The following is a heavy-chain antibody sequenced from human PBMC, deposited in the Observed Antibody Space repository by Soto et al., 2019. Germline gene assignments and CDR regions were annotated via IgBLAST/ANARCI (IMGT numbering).Heavy chain of an antibody. CDR1: GGSISSGDYY. CDR3: ARGCSDTTCPRPYYGMDV. D-gene: IGHD2-2*01. J-gene: IGHJ6*02. V-gene: IGHV4-30-4*01. CDR2: IYKSGST. Sequence: QVQLQESGPGLVKPSQTLSLTCTVSGGSISSGDYYWSWIRQPPGKGLEWIGYIYKSGSTHYNPSLKRRITMSVATSKNQFSLKLNSVTAADTAVYYCARGCSDTTCPRPYYGMDVWGQGTTVTVSS.